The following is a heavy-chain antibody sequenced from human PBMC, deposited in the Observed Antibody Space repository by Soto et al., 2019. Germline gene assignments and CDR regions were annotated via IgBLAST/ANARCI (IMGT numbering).Heavy chain of an antibody. CDR3: AREGGESSDGLYYFDS. CDR2: IYYSGNT. J-gene: IGHJ4*02. V-gene: IGHV4-30-4*01. D-gene: IGHD3-16*01. Sequence: LSLTCTVSGGSTSSDNYWSWIRQPPGKGLEWIGHIYYSGNTDYNPSLKSRLAISIDTSKNQFPLKLSSVTAADTAVYFCAREGGESSDGLYYFDSWGQGSLVTAPQ. CDR1: GGSTSSDNY.